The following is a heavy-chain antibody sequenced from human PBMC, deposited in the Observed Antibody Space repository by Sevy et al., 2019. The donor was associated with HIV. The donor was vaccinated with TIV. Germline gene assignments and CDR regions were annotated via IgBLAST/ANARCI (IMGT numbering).Heavy chain of an antibody. J-gene: IGHJ4*02. Sequence: QPGGSLRLSCAATGFTFSQYGMEWVRQAPGKGLEWVAFIRYDGSTKYYAYSVKGRFTISRDNSKNMLYLQMNSLRPEDTALYSCAKHRDTLAAAAYLDHWGQRTLVTVSS. CDR1: GFTFSQYG. D-gene: IGHD6-13*01. CDR3: AKHRDTLAAAAYLDH. CDR2: IRYDGSTK. V-gene: IGHV3-30*02.